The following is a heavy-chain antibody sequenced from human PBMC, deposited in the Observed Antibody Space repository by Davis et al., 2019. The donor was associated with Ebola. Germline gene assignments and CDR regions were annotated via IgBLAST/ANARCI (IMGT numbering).Heavy chain of an antibody. CDR3: ARQARVDV. CDR1: GFTFHSYW. Sequence: GESLKTPCAASGFTFHSYWMSWVRQAPGKGPEWVASINRGDGSDIYYADSVKGRFSISRDNAKNSLYLQMNSLRVEDTAVYYCARQARVDVWGQGTTVTVSS. CDR2: INRGDGSDI. J-gene: IGHJ6*02. V-gene: IGHV3-7*01.